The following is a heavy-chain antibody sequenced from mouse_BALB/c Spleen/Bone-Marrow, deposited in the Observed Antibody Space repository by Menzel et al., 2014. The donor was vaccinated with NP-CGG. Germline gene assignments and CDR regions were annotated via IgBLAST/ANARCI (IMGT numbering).Heavy chain of an antibody. V-gene: IGHV1-5*01. J-gene: IGHJ2*03. CDR3: TRSITTAVEFDY. Sequence: EVKLVESGTVLARPGASVKMSCKASGYSFTSYWMYWIKPRPGQGLEWIGAIYPGNSGTSYNQNFKGKAKLTAVTSASTAYMELSSLTNEDSAVYYCTRSITTAVEFDYWGQGTSLTVSS. CDR2: IYPGNSGT. D-gene: IGHD1-1*01. CDR1: GYSFTSYW.